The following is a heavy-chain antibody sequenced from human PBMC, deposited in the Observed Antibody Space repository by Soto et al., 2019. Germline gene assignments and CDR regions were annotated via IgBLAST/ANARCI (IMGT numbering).Heavy chain of an antibody. CDR1: GFTFSSYA. Sequence: QVQLVESGGGVVQPGRSLRLSCAASGFTFSSYAMHWVRQAPGKGLEWVAVISYDGSNKYYADSVKGRFTISRDNSKNTLYLNMNSLRDEDTAGYYCARDADDACDIWGQGTMVTVSS. CDR2: ISYDGSNK. J-gene: IGHJ3*02. CDR3: ARDADDACDI. V-gene: IGHV3-30-3*01.